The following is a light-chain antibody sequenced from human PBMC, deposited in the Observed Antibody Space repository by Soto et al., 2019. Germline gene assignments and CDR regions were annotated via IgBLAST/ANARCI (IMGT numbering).Light chain of an antibody. CDR3: QPYGSSAYT. J-gene: IGKJ2*01. CDR2: GAS. V-gene: IGKV3-20*01. Sequence: EIVLTQSPGTLSLSPGERATLSCRASQSVSSSYLAWYQQKPGQAPRLLVYGASSRATGIPDRFSGSGSVTDFALTISGLEPADVAVYCCQPYGSSAYTFGQATKLESK. CDR1: QSVSSSY.